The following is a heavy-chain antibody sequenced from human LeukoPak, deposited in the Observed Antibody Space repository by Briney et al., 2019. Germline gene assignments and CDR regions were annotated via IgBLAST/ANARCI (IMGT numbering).Heavy chain of an antibody. CDR2: INPNSGGT. D-gene: IGHD3-16*01. J-gene: IGHJ3*02. Sequence: GASVKLSCTPSEYTFTRYYMHSVRQAPGQGLEWMGWINPNSGGTNYAQKFQGRVTMTRDTSISTAYMELSRLGSDDTAVYYCARRQLTSRSRAFDIWGQGTMVTVSS. CDR3: ARRQLTSRSRAFDI. CDR1: EYTFTRYY. V-gene: IGHV1-2*02.